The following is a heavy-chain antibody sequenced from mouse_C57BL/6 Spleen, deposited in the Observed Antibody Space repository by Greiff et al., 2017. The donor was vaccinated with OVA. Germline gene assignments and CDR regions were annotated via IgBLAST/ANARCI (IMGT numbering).Heavy chain of an antibody. V-gene: IGHV1-15*01. D-gene: IGHD2-3*01. CDR2: IDPETGGT. J-gene: IGHJ2*01. CDR3: TRGGWLLHYFDY. Sequence: QVQLKESGAELVRPGASVTLSCKASGYTFTDYEMHWVKQTPVHGLEWIGAIDPETGGTAYNQKFKGKAILTADKSSSTAYMELRSLTSEDSAVYYCTRGGWLLHYFDYWGQGTTLTVSS. CDR1: GYTFTDYE.